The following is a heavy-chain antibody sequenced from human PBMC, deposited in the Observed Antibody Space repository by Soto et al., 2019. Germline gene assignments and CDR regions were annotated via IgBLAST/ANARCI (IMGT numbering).Heavy chain of an antibody. CDR1: AGTFSSYS. D-gene: IGHD3-22*01. Sequence: SVNVSCKASAGTFSSYSISWVRQAPGQGLEWMGGIIPIFGTANYAQKFQGRVTITADESTSTAYMELSSLRSEDTAVYYCARGGPEYYYDSSGSNNWFDPWGQGTLVTVSS. V-gene: IGHV1-69*13. CDR3: ARGGPEYYYDSSGSNNWFDP. CDR2: IIPIFGTA. J-gene: IGHJ5*02.